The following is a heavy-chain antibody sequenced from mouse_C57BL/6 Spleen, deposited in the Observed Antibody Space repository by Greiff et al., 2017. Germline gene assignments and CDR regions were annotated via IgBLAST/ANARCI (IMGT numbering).Heavy chain of an antibody. CDR3: AREKSTMVTTYFDV. V-gene: IGHV1-18*01. D-gene: IGHD2-2*01. CDR2: INPNNGGT. CDR1: GYTFTDYN. Sequence: VQLKQSGPELVKPGASVKIPCKASGYTFTDYNMDWVKQSHGKSLEWIGDINPNNGGTIYNQKFKGKATLTVDKSSSTAYMELRSLTSEDTAVYYCAREKSTMVTTYFDVWGTGTTVTVSS. J-gene: IGHJ1*03.